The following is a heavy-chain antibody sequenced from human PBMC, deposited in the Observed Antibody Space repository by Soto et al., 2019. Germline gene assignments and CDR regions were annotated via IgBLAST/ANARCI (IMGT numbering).Heavy chain of an antibody. CDR2: IYYSGST. Sequence: SETLSLTCTVSGGSISSSSYYWGWIRQPPGKGLEWIGSIYYSGSTYYNPSLKSRVTISLDTSKNQFSLKLSSVTAADTAVYYCARDVGFGELAYYYGMDVWGQGTPVTVSS. J-gene: IGHJ6*02. V-gene: IGHV4-39*01. CDR1: GGSISSSSYY. D-gene: IGHD3-10*01. CDR3: ARDVGFGELAYYYGMDV.